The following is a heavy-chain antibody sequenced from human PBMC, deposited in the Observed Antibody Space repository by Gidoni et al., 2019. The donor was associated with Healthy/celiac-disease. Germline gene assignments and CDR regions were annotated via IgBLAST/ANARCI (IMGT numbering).Heavy chain of an antibody. Sequence: EVQLLESGGGLVQPGGSLRLSCAASGFTFSSYAMSWVRQAPGKGLEWVSAISGSGGSTYYADSVKGRFTISRDNSKNTLYLQMNSLRAEDTAVYYCAKQLTYYDFWSGFYYFDYWGQGTLVTVSS. V-gene: IGHV3-23*01. CDR1: GFTFSSYA. CDR2: ISGSGGST. J-gene: IGHJ4*02. D-gene: IGHD3-3*01. CDR3: AKQLTYYDFWSGFYYFDY.